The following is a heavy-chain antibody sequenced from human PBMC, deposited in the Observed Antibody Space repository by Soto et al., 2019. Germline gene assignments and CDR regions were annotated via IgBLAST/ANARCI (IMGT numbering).Heavy chain of an antibody. CDR1: GFTFSSYA. Sequence: QVQLVESGGGVVQPGRSLRLSCAASGFTFSSYAMHWVRQAPGKGLEWVAVISYDGSNKYYADSVKGRFTISRDKSKNTLYLQMNSLRAEDTAVYYCSRTARSGYAPPFDYWGQGTLVTVSS. CDR2: ISYDGSNK. J-gene: IGHJ4*02. V-gene: IGHV3-30-3*01. D-gene: IGHD3-3*01. CDR3: SRTARSGYAPPFDY.